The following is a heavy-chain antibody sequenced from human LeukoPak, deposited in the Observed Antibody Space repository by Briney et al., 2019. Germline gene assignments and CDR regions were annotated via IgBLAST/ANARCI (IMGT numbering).Heavy chain of an antibody. J-gene: IGHJ4*02. CDR3: AKDRAMIVVVMGGDY. Sequence: GGSPRLSCAASGFTFSSYAMSWVRQAPGKGLEWVSAISGSGGSTYYADSVKGRFTISRDNSKNTLYLQMNSLRAEDTAVYYCAKDRAMIVVVMGGDYWGQGTLVTVSS. V-gene: IGHV3-23*01. CDR2: ISGSGGST. D-gene: IGHD3-22*01. CDR1: GFTFSSYA.